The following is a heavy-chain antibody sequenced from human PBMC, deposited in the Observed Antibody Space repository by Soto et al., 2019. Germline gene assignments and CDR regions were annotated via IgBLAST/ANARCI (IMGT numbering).Heavy chain of an antibody. CDR1: GYSFTSYW. D-gene: IGHD6-13*01. CDR2: IDPSDSYT. J-gene: IGHJ5*02. V-gene: IGHV5-10-1*01. Sequence: EVQLVQSGAEVKKPGESLRISCKGSGYSFTSYWINWVRQMPGKGLEWMGRIDPSDSYTNYSPSFQGHVTISADKSISTAFLQWSSLKASDTAMYYCARRAAAGSWFDPWGQGTLVTVSS. CDR3: ARRAAAGSWFDP.